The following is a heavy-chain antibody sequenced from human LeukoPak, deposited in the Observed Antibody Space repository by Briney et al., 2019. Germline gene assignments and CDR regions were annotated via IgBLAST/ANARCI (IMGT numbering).Heavy chain of an antibody. CDR1: GFTVSSNY. J-gene: IGHJ5*02. D-gene: IGHD6-13*01. CDR2: IYSSGAT. Sequence: GGSLRLSCAASGFTVSSNYMNWVRQAPGKGLEWVSIIYSSGATYYADSVKGRFTISRDNSKNTLYLQMNSLRAEDTAVYYCAKGASSSWYRFDPWGQGTLVTVSS. CDR3: AKGASSSWYRFDP. V-gene: IGHV3-53*01.